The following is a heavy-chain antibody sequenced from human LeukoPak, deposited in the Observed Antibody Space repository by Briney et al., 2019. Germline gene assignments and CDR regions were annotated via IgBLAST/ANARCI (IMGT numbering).Heavy chain of an antibody. CDR1: GDTLLSGSHY. Sequence: LSETLSLTCSVSGDTLLSGSHYWGWVRQSPGKGLEWIGSIYDGWSAYYNPSLKSRVSISVDTSKNQFSLKLTSATSADTAVYYCATQKWQRPAAFDIWGQGTRVAVS. D-gene: IGHD5-24*01. V-gene: IGHV4-39*01. CDR3: ATQKWQRPAAFDI. CDR2: IYDGWSA. J-gene: IGHJ3*02.